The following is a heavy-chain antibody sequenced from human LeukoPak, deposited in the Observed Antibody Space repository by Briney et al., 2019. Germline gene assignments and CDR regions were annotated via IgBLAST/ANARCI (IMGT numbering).Heavy chain of an antibody. CDR1: GYMFSGYD. Sequence: GGSLRLSCAVSGYMFSGYDLNWVRQAPGKGLGWVSYISTSGATKYYADSVRGRFTISRDNAQNSLYLQMNSLRAEDTAVYYCARALTTGGQGTLVTVSS. CDR3: ARALTT. J-gene: IGHJ4*02. D-gene: IGHD4-11*01. V-gene: IGHV3-48*03. CDR2: ISTSGATK.